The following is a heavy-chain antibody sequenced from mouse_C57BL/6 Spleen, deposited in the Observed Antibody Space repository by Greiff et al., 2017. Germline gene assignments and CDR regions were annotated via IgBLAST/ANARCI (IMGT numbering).Heavy chain of an antibody. J-gene: IGHJ4*01. CDR3: ARKMVDDYDRYYAMDY. D-gene: IGHD2-4*01. V-gene: IGHV5-17*01. CDR2: ISSGSSTF. CDR1: GFTFSDYG. Sequence: EVQLVESGGGLVKPGGSLKLSCAASGFTFSDYGMHWVRQAPEKGLEWVAYISSGSSTFYYADTVKGRFTISSANAKNTLFLQMTSLRSEDTAMYYCARKMVDDYDRYYAMDYWGQGTSVTVSS.